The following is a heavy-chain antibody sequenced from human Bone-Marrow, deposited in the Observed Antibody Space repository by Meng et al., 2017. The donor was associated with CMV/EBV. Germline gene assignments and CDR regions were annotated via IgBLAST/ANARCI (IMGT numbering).Heavy chain of an antibody. J-gene: IGHJ6*04. Sequence: SVKVSCKASGFTFTSSAVQWVRQARGQRLEWIGWIVVGSGNTGYAQKFQGRVTMTRNTSISTAYMELSRLRSDDTAVYYCARVRLTKPGVPFMDVWGKG. CDR1: GFTFTSSA. V-gene: IGHV1-58*01. D-gene: IGHD3-3*01. CDR2: IVVGSGNT. CDR3: ARVRLTKPGVPFMDV.